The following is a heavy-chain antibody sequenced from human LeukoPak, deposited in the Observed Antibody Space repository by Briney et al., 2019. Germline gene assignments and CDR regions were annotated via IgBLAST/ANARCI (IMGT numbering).Heavy chain of an antibody. J-gene: IGHJ4*02. CDR3: ASRGIAAAGPLFDY. D-gene: IGHD6-13*01. CDR2: IIPIFGTP. Sequence: IIPIFGTPTYAQKFQGRVTITTDESTSTAYMEESSLRSEDTAVYYCASRGIAAAGPLFDYWGQGTLVTVSS. V-gene: IGHV1-69*05.